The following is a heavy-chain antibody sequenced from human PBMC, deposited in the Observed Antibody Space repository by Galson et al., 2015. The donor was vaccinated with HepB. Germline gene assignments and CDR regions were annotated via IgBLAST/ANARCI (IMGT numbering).Heavy chain of an antibody. D-gene: IGHD3-10*01. Sequence: SLRLSCAASGFTFSSYSMNWVRQAPGKGLEWVSYISSSSSTIYYADSVKGRFTISRDNAKNPLYLQMNSLRAEDTAVYYCARGWVLWLENGMDVWGQGTTVTVSS. CDR1: GFTFSSYS. J-gene: IGHJ6*02. CDR3: ARGWVLWLENGMDV. V-gene: IGHV3-48*01. CDR2: ISSSSSTI.